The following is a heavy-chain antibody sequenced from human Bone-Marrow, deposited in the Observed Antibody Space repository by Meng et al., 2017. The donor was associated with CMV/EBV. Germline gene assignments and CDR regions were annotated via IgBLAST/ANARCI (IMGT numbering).Heavy chain of an antibody. D-gene: IGHD4-23*01. J-gene: IGHJ4*02. CDR3: ASMGGGGYFDY. CDR1: GLTFSSYD. V-gene: IGHV3-53*01. CDR2: IYSDDST. Sequence: GESLKISCAACGLTFSSYDMHWVRQATGKGLEWVSVIYSDDSTYYADSVKGRFTISRDNSKNTLYLQMNSLRAEDTAVYYCASMGGGGYFDYWGQGTLVTVSS.